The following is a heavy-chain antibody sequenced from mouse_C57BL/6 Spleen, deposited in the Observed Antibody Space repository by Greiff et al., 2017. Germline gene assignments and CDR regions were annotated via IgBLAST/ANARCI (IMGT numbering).Heavy chain of an antibody. CDR3: TRRGYLYYFDY. J-gene: IGHJ2*01. CDR1: GYTFTDHT. D-gene: IGHD3-1*01. Sequence: QVQLQQSDAELVKPGASVKISCKVSGYTFTDHTIHWMKQRPEQGLEWIGYIYPRAGSTKYNEKFKGKATLTADNASSTAYMQLNSLAYEDAAVYFCTRRGYLYYFDYWGQGTTLTVSS. V-gene: IGHV1-78*01. CDR2: IYPRAGST.